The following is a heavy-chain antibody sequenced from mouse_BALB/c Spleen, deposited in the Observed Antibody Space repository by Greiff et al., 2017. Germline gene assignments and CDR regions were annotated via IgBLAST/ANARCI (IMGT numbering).Heavy chain of an antibody. CDR3: ARTDGNPFDY. V-gene: IGHV1-80*01. J-gene: IGHJ2*01. CDR2: IYPGDGDT. CDR1: GYAFSSYW. Sequence: LVESGAELVRPGSSVKISCKASGYAFSSYWMNWVKQRPGQGLEWIGQIYPGDGDTNYNGKFKGKATLTADKSSSTAYMQLSSLTSEDSAVYFCARTDGNPFDYWGQGTTLTVSS. D-gene: IGHD2-1*01.